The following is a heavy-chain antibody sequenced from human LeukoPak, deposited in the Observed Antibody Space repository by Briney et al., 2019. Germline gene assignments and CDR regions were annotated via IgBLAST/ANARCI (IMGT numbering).Heavy chain of an antibody. Sequence: KPGGSLRLSCAASGFTFSNYAMSWIRQAPVKGLEWVSSISSVSSYMYYADSVKGRFTISRDNAKNSLYLQMNSLRAEDMAVYYCARVYYGSGSYPYYYYGMDVWGQGTTVTVSS. V-gene: IGHV3-21*01. D-gene: IGHD3-10*01. CDR3: ARVYYGSGSYPYYYYGMDV. J-gene: IGHJ6*02. CDR2: ISSVSSYM. CDR1: GFTFSNYA.